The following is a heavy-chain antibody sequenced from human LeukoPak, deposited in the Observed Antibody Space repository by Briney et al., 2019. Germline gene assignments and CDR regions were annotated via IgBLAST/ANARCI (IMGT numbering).Heavy chain of an antibody. V-gene: IGHV3-15*01. D-gene: IGHD5-24*01. CDR1: GFTLSNAW. Sequence: GGSLRLSCTVSGFTLSNAWMTWVRQAPGKGLEWIGRIKTKGDGGTTDYAAPVKGRSTISRDDSKNTVYLQMNSLKIEDTAVYSCATPGRRWDYFDFWGRRTLVTVSP. J-gene: IGHJ4*02. CDR2: IKTKGDGGTT. CDR3: ATPGRRWDYFDF.